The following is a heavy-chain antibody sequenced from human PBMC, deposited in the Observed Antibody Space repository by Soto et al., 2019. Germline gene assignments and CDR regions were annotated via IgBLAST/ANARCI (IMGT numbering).Heavy chain of an antibody. D-gene: IGHD3-3*01. Sequence: SETLSLTCTVSGGCIFTYYWNWFRQPPGKGLEFIGYIYYSGSTNYNPSLKSRVTISVDTSKSQFSLKLTSVTAADTAVYYCARMDAWSGMRAYGMDVCRQGPTVTVSS. CDR3: ARMDAWSGMRAYGMDV. V-gene: IGHV4-59*01. CDR2: IYYSGST. J-gene: IGHJ6*02. CDR1: GGCIFTYY.